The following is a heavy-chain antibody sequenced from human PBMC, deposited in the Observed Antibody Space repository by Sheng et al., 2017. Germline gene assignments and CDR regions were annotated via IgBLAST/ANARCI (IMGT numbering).Heavy chain of an antibody. D-gene: IGHD4-17*01. J-gene: IGHJ4*02. V-gene: IGHV4-34*01. CDR1: GGSFSGYY. Sequence: QVQLQQWGAGLLKPSETLSLTCAVYGGSFSGYYWSWIRQPPGKGLEWIGEINHSGSTNYNPSLKSRVTISVDTSKNQFSLKLSSVTAADTAVYYCARDRSPFTVTRGFDYWGQGTLVTVSS. CDR3: ARDRSPFTVTRGFDY. CDR2: INHSGST.